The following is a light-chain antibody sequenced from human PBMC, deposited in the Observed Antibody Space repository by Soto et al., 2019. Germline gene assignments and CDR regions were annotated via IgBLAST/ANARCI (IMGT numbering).Light chain of an antibody. V-gene: IGLV3-21*02. Sequence: SYELTQPPSLSLAPGQTATITCGGNNIGSKSVHWYQHKPGQAPVLVVYDDSDRPSGIPERFSGSNSGNAAALTISRIEAGDEADYYCQGWDGSSDHEELVFGGGTKLTVL. CDR2: DDS. J-gene: IGLJ3*02. CDR1: NIGSKS. CDR3: QGWDGSSDHEELV.